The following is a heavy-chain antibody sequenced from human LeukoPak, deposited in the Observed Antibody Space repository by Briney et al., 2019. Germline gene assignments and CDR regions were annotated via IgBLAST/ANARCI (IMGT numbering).Heavy chain of an antibody. CDR3: ASRSGWAIDY. Sequence: PGGSLRLSCAASGFTFSSYEMSWVRQAPGKGLEWVSYISDSGSTIKYAESLKGRFTISRDNAKNSLYLQMNSLRAEDTAVYYCASRSGWAIDYWGQGTLVTVSS. J-gene: IGHJ4*02. CDR2: ISDSGSTI. D-gene: IGHD6-19*01. CDR1: GFTFSSYE. V-gene: IGHV3-48*03.